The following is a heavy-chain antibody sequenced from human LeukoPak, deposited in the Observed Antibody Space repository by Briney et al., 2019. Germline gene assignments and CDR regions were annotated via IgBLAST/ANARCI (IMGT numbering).Heavy chain of an antibody. D-gene: IGHD3-10*01. Sequence: GESLKISCKGSGYSFTSYWIGWVRQMPGKGLEWMGIIYPGDSDTRYSPSFQGQVTISADKSISTAYLQWSSLKASDTAMYYCARRPLDYYGSGSYYNWYFDLWGRGTLVTVSS. V-gene: IGHV5-51*01. CDR1: GYSFTSYW. CDR2: IYPGDSDT. CDR3: ARRPLDYYGSGSYYNWYFDL. J-gene: IGHJ2*01.